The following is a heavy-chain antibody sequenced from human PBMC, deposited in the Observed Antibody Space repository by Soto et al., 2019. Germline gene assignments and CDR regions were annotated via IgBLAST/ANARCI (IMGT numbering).Heavy chain of an antibody. CDR2: ISSSGSTI. CDR1: GFTFSDYY. Sequence: QVQLVESGGGLVKPGGSLRLSCAASGFTFSDYYMSWIRQAPGKGLEWVSCISSSGSTINYADSVKGRFTVSRDNAKNSLSLQRTSLRAEDQALYYGARYDFWGDGVDGWGHGTRVTVSS. CDR3: ARYDFWGDGVDG. D-gene: IGHD3-3*01. V-gene: IGHV3-11*01. J-gene: IGHJ6*01.